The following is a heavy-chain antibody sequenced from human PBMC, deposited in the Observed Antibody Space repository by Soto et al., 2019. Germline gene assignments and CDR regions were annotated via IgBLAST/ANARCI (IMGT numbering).Heavy chain of an antibody. J-gene: IGHJ6*02. V-gene: IGHV1-18*01. CDR3: ARLTRIKLWRYRMDV. CDR2: IGAHNGNT. Sequence: GASVKVSCKASGYRFSTYGITWVRQAPRRGLEWMGWIGAHNGNTHLAQNFQGRVTMTTDTATSTAYMEVSSLTSDDTAVYFCARLTRIKLWRYRMDVWGQGNKVTVSS. CDR1: GYRFSTYG. D-gene: IGHD5-18*01.